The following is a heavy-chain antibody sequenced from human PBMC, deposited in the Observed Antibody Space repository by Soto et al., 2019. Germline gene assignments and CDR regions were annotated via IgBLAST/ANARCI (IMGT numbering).Heavy chain of an antibody. D-gene: IGHD2-21*02. CDR1: GGSISSGGYS. Sequence: SETLSLTCAVSGGSISSGGYSWRWIRQPPGKGLEWIGYIYHSGSTYYNPSLKSRVTISVDRSKNQFSLKLSSVTAADPAVYYCAREMTYFDYWGQGTLVTVSS. J-gene: IGHJ4*02. V-gene: IGHV4-30-2*01. CDR3: AREMTYFDY. CDR2: IYHSGST.